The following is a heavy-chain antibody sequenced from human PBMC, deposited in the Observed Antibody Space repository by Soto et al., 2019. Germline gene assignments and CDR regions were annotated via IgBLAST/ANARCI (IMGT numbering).Heavy chain of an antibody. CDR2: IWYDGSNK. CDR3: ARTYSGYDQGTDAFDI. D-gene: IGHD5-12*01. Sequence: PGGSVRLSCAASGFTFSSYGMHWVRQAPGKGLEWVAVIWYDGSNKYYADSVKGRFTISRDNSKNTLYLQMNSLRAEDTAVYYCARTYSGYDQGTDAFDIWGQGTMVTVSS. V-gene: IGHV3-33*01. J-gene: IGHJ3*02. CDR1: GFTFSSYG.